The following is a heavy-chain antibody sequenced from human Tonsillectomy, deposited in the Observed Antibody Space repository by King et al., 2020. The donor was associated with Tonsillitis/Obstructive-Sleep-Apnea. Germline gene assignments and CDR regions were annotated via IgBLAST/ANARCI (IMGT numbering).Heavy chain of an antibody. CDR1: GYSFSNNW. J-gene: IGHJ3*02. V-gene: IGHV5-51*01. CDR2: IYPGDSDT. D-gene: IGHD6-13*01. CDR3: AHGTIAADDAFDI. Sequence: QLVQSGAEVIKPGESLKISCKGSGYSFSNNWLAWVRQMPGKGLEWMGIIYPGDSDTRYSPSFEGQVTISADKSINTAYLQWSSLKASDTAMYYCAHGTIAADDAFDIWGHGTMVTVSS.